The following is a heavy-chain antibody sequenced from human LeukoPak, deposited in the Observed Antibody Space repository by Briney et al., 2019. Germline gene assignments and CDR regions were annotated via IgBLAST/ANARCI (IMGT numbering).Heavy chain of an antibody. CDR1: GYTLTELS. D-gene: IGHD3-22*01. V-gene: IGHV1-24*01. J-gene: IGHJ4*02. Sequence: GASVRVSCKVSGYTLTELSMHWVRQAPGKGLEWMGGFDPEDGETIYAQKFQGRVTMTEDTSTDTAYMELSSLRSEDTAVYYCATDPYDSSGYACWGQGTLVTVSS. CDR3: ATDPYDSSGYAC. CDR2: FDPEDGET.